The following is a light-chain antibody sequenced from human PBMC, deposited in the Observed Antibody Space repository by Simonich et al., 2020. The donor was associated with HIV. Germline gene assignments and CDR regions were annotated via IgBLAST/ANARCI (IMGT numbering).Light chain of an antibody. Sequence: DIQMTQSPSSLSASVGDRVTVTCRARQTISNYLNWYQQKPGKAPPLLINGASILQSGVPSRFSGRRSGPDFTLAISNLQPEDFATYYCQQYNTYSITFGGGTKVEIK. CDR1: QTISNY. CDR3: QQYNTYSIT. V-gene: IGKV1-39*01. J-gene: IGKJ4*01. CDR2: GAS.